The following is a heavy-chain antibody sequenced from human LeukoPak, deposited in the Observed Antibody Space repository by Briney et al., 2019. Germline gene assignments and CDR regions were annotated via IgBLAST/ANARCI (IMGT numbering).Heavy chain of an antibody. J-gene: IGHJ4*02. CDR1: GYTFTSYG. CDR2: ISAYNGNT. V-gene: IGHV1-18*01. CDR3: ARDGYYYDSSGSFPPDY. Sequence: ASVKVSCKASGYTFTSYGISWVRQAPGQGLELMGWISAYNGNTNYAQKLQGRVTMTTDTSTSTAYMELRSLRSDDSAVYYCARDGYYYDSSGSFPPDYWGQGTLVTVSS. D-gene: IGHD3-22*01.